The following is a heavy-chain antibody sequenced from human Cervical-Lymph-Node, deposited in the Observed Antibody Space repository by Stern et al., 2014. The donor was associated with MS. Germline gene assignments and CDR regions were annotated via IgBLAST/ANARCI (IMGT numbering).Heavy chain of an antibody. Sequence: QVQLVQSGAEVKKPGSSVKVSCKASGGTFSSYAISWVRQAPGQGLEWMGGIIPIFGTANYAQKFQGRVTITADESTSTAYMELSSLRSEDTAVYYCARTRYIVVVPAARYNWFDPWGQGTLVTVSS. V-gene: IGHV1-69*01. CDR2: IIPIFGTA. CDR3: ARTRYIVVVPAARYNWFDP. CDR1: GGTFSSYA. J-gene: IGHJ5*02. D-gene: IGHD2-2*01.